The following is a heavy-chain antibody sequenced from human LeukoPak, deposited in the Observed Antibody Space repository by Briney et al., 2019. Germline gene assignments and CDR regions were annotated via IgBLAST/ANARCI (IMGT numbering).Heavy chain of an antibody. CDR1: GGTFSSYA. D-gene: IGHD5-18*01. J-gene: IGHJ4*02. CDR2: IIPILGIA. Sequence: SVKVSCKASGGTFSSYAISWVRQAPGQGLEWMGRIIPILGIANYAQKFQGGVTITADKSTSTAYMELSSLRSDDTAVYYCARALQLWRCDYWGQGTLVTVSS. CDR3: ARALQLWRCDY. V-gene: IGHV1-69*04.